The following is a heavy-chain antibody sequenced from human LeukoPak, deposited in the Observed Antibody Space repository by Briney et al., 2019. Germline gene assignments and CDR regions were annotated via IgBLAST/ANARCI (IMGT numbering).Heavy chain of an antibody. J-gene: IGHJ6*03. Sequence: SETLSLTCTVSGGSITSGSYYWSWIRQPAGKGLEWIGRIYTSGSTNYDPSLDSRVTISEDTSKNQFSLKLTSVTAADTAVSYCARTTEGGYTYGYFYYYYMDVWGKGTTVTISS. D-gene: IGHD5-18*01. CDR3: ARTTEGGYTYGYFYYYYMDV. V-gene: IGHV4-61*02. CDR1: GGSITSGSYY. CDR2: IYTSGST.